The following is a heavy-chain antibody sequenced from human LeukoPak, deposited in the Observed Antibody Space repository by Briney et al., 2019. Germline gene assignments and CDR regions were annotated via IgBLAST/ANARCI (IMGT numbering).Heavy chain of an antibody. CDR2: IYTSGST. CDR3: AREGSGSYSGTFDY. D-gene: IGHD1-26*01. J-gene: IGHJ4*02. Sequence: SETLSLTCTVSGASISSYYWSWIRQPAGKGLEWIGRIYTSGSTNYNPSLKSRVTMSVDTSKNQFSLKLSSVTAADTAVYYCAREGSGSYSGTFDYWGQGTLVTVSS. V-gene: IGHV4-4*07. CDR1: GASISSYY.